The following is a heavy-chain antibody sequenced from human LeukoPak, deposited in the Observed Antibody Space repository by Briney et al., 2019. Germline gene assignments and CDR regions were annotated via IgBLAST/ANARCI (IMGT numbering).Heavy chain of an antibody. V-gene: IGHV4-61*10. J-gene: IGHJ5*02. CDR3: ARGGYYGSGNDFRFDP. CDR1: GDSISSERYY. Sequence: SETLSLTCTVSGDSISSERYYWHWIRQPAGKGLEWIGRIYYSGSTNYKPSLKSRVTISVDTSKNQFSLKLSSVTAADTAVYYCARGGYYGSGNDFRFDPWGQGTLVTVSS. CDR2: IYYSGST. D-gene: IGHD3-10*01.